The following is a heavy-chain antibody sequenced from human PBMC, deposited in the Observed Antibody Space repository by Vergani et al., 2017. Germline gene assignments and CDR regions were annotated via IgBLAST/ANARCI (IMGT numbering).Heavy chain of an antibody. D-gene: IGHD1-26*01. V-gene: IGHV1-69*01. J-gene: IGHJ4*02. CDR2: IIPIFGTA. Sequence: QVQLVQSGAEVKKPGSSVKVSCKASGGTFSSYAISWVRQAPGQGLEWMGGIIPIFGTANYAQKFQGRVTITADESTSTAYMELRSLRSDDTAVYYCAIGEVVGATTSLDYWGQGTLVTVSS. CDR3: AIGEVVGATTSLDY. CDR1: GGTFSSYA.